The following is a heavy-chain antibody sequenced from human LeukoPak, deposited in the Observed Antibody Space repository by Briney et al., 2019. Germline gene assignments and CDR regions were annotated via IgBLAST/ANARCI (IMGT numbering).Heavy chain of an antibody. J-gene: IGHJ6*03. CDR1: GFTFSSYA. Sequence: PGGSLRLSCAASGFTFSSYAMSWVRQAPGKGLEWVSAISGSGGSTYYADSVKGRFTISRDNAKNSLYLEMNSLRVEDTAFYYCARGGPGDYSYFYMDVWGKGTTVTVSS. CDR3: ARGGPGDYSYFYMDV. V-gene: IGHV3-23*01. CDR2: ISGSGGST. D-gene: IGHD4-11*01.